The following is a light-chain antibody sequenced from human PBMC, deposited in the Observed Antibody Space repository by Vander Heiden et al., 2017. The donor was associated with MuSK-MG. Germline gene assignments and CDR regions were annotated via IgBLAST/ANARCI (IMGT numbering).Light chain of an antibody. CDR3: QQDYQWPPCT. CDR1: QSVSYN. Sequence: EIVMTQPPATLSVSGGERATLSCRASQSVSYNLAWCQQKPGQAPRLLIYSASTRATGVPARFSGSGSGTEFTLTISSLLSEDFAVYYCQQDYQWPPCTFGPGTKMEIK. CDR2: SAS. V-gene: IGKV3-15*01. J-gene: IGKJ2*02.